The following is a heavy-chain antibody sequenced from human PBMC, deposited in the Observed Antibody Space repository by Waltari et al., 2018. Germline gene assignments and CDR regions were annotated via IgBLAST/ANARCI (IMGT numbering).Heavy chain of an antibody. CDR2: VYYSGGT. Sequence: QVQLQESGPGLVKPSETLTLTCSVPGGSIRSSYWTWIRQPPGRGLEWIGYVYYSGGTKYNPSLKSRVTISVDTDKSHFSLKLTSVTAADTAIYFCARDGGYDYGLDYWGQGILVTVAS. J-gene: IGHJ4*02. CDR3: ARDGGYDYGLDY. CDR1: GGSIRSSY. V-gene: IGHV4-59*01. D-gene: IGHD5-12*01.